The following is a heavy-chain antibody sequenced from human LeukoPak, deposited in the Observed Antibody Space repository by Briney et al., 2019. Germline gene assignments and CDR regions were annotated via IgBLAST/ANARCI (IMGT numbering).Heavy chain of an antibody. CDR1: GGTFSSYP. J-gene: IGHJ4*02. CDR3: ARGWDPAYYYFDY. Sequence: SVKVSCKASGGTFSSYPISWVRQAPGQGLEWMGRIIPILGIANYAQKFQGRVTITADKSTSTAYMELSSLRSEDTAVYYCARGWDPAYYYFDYWSQGTLVTVSS. D-gene: IGHD3-16*01. CDR2: IIPILGIA. V-gene: IGHV1-69*04.